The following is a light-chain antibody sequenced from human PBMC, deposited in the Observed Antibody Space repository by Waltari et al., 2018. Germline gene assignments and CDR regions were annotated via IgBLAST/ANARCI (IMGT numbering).Light chain of an antibody. J-gene: IGKJ4*01. CDR1: QNINNY. V-gene: IGKV1-39*01. CDR2: AAS. CDR3: QQGYRTPLT. Sequence: DIQMTQSPSSLSASVGDRVTITCRASQNINNYLTWYQQRPGKAPKLLIYAASTLQSGAPSRFGGSGSGTDFTLTITSLQPEDFATYFCQQGYRTPLTFGGGTKVEIK.